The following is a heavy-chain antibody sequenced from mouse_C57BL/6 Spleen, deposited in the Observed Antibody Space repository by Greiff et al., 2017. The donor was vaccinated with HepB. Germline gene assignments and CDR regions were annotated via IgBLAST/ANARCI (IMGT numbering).Heavy chain of an antibody. CDR2: IDPSDSYT. J-gene: IGHJ4*01. D-gene: IGHD1-1*01. Sequence: VQLQQSGAELVMPGASVKLSCKASGYTFTSYWMHWEKQRPGQGLEWIGEIDPSDSYTNYNQKFKGKSTLTVDKSSSTAYMQLSSLTSEDSAVYYCARRSFTYYGSREGYYAMDYWGQGTSVTVSS. V-gene: IGHV1-69*01. CDR1: GYTFTSYW. CDR3: ARRSFTYYGSREGYYAMDY.